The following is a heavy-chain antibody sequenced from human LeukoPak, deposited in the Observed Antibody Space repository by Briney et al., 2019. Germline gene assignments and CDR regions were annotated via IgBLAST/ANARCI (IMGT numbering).Heavy chain of an antibody. V-gene: IGHV3-30*02. CDR1: GFTFSSYG. CDR2: IWYDGSNK. Sequence: GGSLRLSCAASGFTFSSYGMHWVRQAPGKGLEWVAVIWYDGSNKYYADSVKGRFTISRDNSKNTLYLQMNSLRAEDTAVYYCAKARVPADYYDSSGDPFDPWGQGTLVTVSS. J-gene: IGHJ5*02. D-gene: IGHD3-22*01. CDR3: AKARVPADYYDSSGDPFDP.